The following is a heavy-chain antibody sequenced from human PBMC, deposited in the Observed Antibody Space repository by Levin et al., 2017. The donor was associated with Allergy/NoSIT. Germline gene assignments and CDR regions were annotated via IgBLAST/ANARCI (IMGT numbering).Heavy chain of an antibody. CDR2: IIPILGIA. V-gene: IGHV1-69*04. D-gene: IGHD6-19*01. J-gene: IGHJ6*03. Sequence: KISCKASGGTFSSYAISWVRQAPGQGLEWMGRIIPILGIANYAQKFQGRVTITADKSTSTAYMELSSLRSEDTAVYYCARGFPVAGTGAWGSEDYDYYMDVWGKGTTVTVSS. CDR3: ARGFPVAGTGAWGSEDYDYYMDV. CDR1: GGTFSSYA.